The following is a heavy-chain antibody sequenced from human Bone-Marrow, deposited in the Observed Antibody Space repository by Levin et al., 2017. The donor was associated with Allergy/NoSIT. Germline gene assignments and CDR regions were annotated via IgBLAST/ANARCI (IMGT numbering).Heavy chain of an antibody. CDR3: ARDNGESSGWYPLYYYYYGMDV. CDR1: GGSISSYY. CDR2: IYTSGST. V-gene: IGHV4-4*07. D-gene: IGHD6-19*01. J-gene: IGHJ6*02. Sequence: SCTVSGGSISSYYWSWIRQPAGKGLEWIGRIYTSGSTNYNPSLKSRVTMSVDTSKNQFSLKLSSVTAADTAVYYCARDNGESSGWYPLYYYYYGMDVWGQGTTVTVSS.